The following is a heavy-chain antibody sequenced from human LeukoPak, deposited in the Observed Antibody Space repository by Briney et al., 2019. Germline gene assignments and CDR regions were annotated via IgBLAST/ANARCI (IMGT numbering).Heavy chain of an antibody. V-gene: IGHV3-30*04. Sequence: PGGSLGLSCAASGFTFSSYAMHWVRQAPGKGLEWVAVISYDGSNKYYADSVKGRFTISRDNSKNTLYLQMNSLRAEDTAVYYCARDGLTCSSTSCYNNPPFDYWGQGTLVTVSS. J-gene: IGHJ4*02. CDR2: ISYDGSNK. D-gene: IGHD2-2*02. CDR1: GFTFSSYA. CDR3: ARDGLTCSSTSCYNNPPFDY.